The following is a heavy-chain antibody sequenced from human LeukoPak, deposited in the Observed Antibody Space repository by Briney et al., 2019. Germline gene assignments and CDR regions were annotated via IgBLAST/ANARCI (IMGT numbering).Heavy chain of an antibody. CDR1: GFTFNYYW. CDR2: IKEDGSER. V-gene: IGHV3-7*01. J-gene: IGHJ3*01. D-gene: IGHD1-26*01. Sequence: GGSLRLSFAASGFTFNYYWMTWVRQAPGKGLEWVATIKEDGSERYYVESVKGRFTISRDNAKNSLYLQMNSLRVEDTALYYCARDKASGSSYGSSFHFWGQGTMVTVSS. CDR3: ARDKASGSSYGSSFHF.